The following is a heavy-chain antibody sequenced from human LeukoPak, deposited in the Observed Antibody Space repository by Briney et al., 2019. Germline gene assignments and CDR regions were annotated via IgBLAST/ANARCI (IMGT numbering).Heavy chain of an antibody. CDR1: GGTFSSYA. D-gene: IGHD4-17*01. J-gene: IGHJ3*02. V-gene: IGHV1-69*13. CDR3: ATDTYYGDYVEYAFDI. CDR2: IIPIFGTA. Sequence: SVKVSCKASGGTFSSYAISWVRQAPGQGLEWMGGIIPIFGTANYAQKFQGRVTITADGSTSTAYMELSSLRSEDTAVYYCATDTYYGDYVEYAFDIWGQRTMVTVSS.